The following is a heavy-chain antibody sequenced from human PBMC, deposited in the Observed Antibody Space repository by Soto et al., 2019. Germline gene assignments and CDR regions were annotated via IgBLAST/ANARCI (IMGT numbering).Heavy chain of an antibody. D-gene: IGHD3-3*01. CDR2: ISAYNGNT. CDR1: GYTFTSYG. CDR3: AMGVLRFLEWLSPSADYYGMDV. Sequence: GASVKVSCKASGYTFTSYGISWVRQAPGQGLEWMGWISAYNGNTNYAQKLQGRVTMTTDTSTSTAYMELRSLRSDDTAVYYCAMGVLRFLEWLSPSADYYGMDVWGQGTTVTVS. V-gene: IGHV1-18*01. J-gene: IGHJ6*02.